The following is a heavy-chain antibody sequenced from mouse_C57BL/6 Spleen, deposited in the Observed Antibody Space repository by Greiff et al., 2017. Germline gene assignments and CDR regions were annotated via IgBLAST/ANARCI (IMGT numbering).Heavy chain of an antibody. J-gene: IGHJ3*01. Sequence: QVQLQQPGAELVKPGASVKMSCKASGYTFTSYWITWVKQRPGQGLEWIGDIYPGSGSTNYNEKFKSKATLTVDTSSSTAYMQLSSLTSEDSAVYYCARGGLTGLWFAYWGQGTLVTVSA. V-gene: IGHV1-55*01. CDR2: IYPGSGST. CDR3: ARGGLTGLWFAY. CDR1: GYTFTSYW. D-gene: IGHD4-1*01.